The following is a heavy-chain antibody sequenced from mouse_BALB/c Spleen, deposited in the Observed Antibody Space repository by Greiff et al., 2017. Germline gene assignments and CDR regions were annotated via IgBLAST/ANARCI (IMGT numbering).Heavy chain of an antibody. CDR2: INPSSGYT. D-gene: IGHD2-4*01. V-gene: IGHV1-4*01. CDR1: GYTFTSYS. Sequence: VQLQQSGAELARPGASVKMSCKASGYTFTSYSMHWVKQRPGQGLEWIGYINPSSGYTNYNQKFKDKATLNADTSSSTAYMQLSSLTSEYSAVYYCASSMIKDAWFAYWGQGTLVTVSA. CDR3: ASSMIKDAWFAY. J-gene: IGHJ3*01.